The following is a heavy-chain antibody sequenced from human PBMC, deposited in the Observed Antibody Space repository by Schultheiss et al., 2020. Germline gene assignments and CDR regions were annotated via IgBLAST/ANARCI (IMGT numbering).Heavy chain of an antibody. Sequence: SQTLSLTCAVYGGSFSGYYWSWIRQPPGKGLEWIGEINHSGSTNYNPSLKSRVTLSVDTSKNQFSLKLSSVTAADTAVYYCARGLRFLGKAWCQGTLVTVSS. J-gene: IGHJ5*02. D-gene: IGHD3-3*01. CDR1: GGSFSGYY. CDR3: ARGLRFLGKA. V-gene: IGHV4-34*01. CDR2: INHSGST.